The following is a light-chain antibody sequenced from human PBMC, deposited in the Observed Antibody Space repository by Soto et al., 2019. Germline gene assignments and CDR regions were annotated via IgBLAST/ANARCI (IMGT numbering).Light chain of an antibody. CDR2: AVS. CDR1: QDISNN. V-gene: IGKV1-17*01. CDR3: LQHSYLWT. Sequence: DIQITQSPSSLSASVGDRVTITCRASQDISNNLGWFLQKPGKAPRRLIYAVSTLQSGVPSRFSGTGSGTEFTLTISSLQPEDFGTYYCLQHSYLWTFGQGTKVDIK. J-gene: IGKJ1*01.